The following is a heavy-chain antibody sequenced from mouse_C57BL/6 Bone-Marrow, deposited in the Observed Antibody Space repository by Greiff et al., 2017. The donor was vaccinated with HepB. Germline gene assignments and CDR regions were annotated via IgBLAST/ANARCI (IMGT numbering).Heavy chain of an antibody. J-gene: IGHJ2*01. Sequence: VQLQESGPELVKPGASVKISCKASGYAFSSSWMNWVKQRPGKGLEWIGRIYPGDGDINYNGKFKGKATLTADKSSSTAYMQLSSLTSEDSAVYFCAREDITTVWGQGTTLTVSS. V-gene: IGHV1-82*01. CDR3: AREDITTV. D-gene: IGHD1-1*01. CDR2: IYPGDGDI. CDR1: GYAFSSSW.